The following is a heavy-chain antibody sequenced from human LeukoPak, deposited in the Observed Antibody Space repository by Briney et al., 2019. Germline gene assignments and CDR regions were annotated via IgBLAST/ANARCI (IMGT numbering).Heavy chain of an antibody. D-gene: IGHD2-2*01. CDR3: ARTDIVVVPAAPYNWFDP. Sequence: GASVKVSCRASGGTFSSYAINWVRQATGQGLEWMGWMNPNSGNTGYAQKFQGRVTMTRNTSISTAYMELSSLRSEDTAVYYCARTDIVVVPAAPYNWFDPWGQGTLVTVSS. CDR2: MNPNSGNT. CDR1: GGTFSSYA. J-gene: IGHJ5*02. V-gene: IGHV1-8*02.